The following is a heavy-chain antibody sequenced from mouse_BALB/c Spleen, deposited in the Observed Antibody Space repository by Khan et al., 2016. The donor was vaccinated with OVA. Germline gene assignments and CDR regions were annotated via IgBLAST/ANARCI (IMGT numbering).Heavy chain of an antibody. Sequence: EVELVESGPGLVKPSQSLSLTCTVTGYSITSDYAWNWIRQFPGNKLEWLGFISYSGNTNYNPSLKSRISITRDTSKNPFFLQLNSVTTEDTATYYCARICGGDFDYWGQGTTLTVSS. CDR2: ISYSGNT. CDR1: GYSITSDYA. J-gene: IGHJ2*01. CDR3: ARICGGDFDY. V-gene: IGHV3-2*02.